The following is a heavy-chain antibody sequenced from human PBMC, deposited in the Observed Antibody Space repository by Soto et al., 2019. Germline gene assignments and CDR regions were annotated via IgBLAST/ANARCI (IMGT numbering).Heavy chain of an antibody. CDR1: GGSFSDYY. Sequence: QVQLQQWGAGLLKPSETLSLTCAVYGGSFSDYYWSWLRQTPEKGLEWIGEINHSGDTKYNPSLESRVTISVDTSKSQFSPKLNSVTAADTAVYYCARTGGMDVWGQGATVTVSS. CDR3: ARTGGMDV. CDR2: INHSGDT. V-gene: IGHV4-34*01. J-gene: IGHJ6*02.